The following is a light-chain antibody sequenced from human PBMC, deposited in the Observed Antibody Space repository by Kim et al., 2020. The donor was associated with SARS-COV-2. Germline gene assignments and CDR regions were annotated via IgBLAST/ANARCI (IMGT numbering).Light chain of an antibody. CDR1: QVISNY. CDR2: AAS. Sequence: ASGGDRVPITWRVSQVISNYLAWFQQKPGKGPKRLIYAASSLQSGVPSRFRGSGSGTEFTLTISSLQPEDFATYFCLQHNIYPLTFGGGTKVDIK. V-gene: IGKV1-17*03. CDR3: LQHNIYPLT. J-gene: IGKJ4*01.